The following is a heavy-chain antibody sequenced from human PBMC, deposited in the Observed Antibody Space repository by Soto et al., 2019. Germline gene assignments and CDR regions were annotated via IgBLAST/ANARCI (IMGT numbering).Heavy chain of an antibody. J-gene: IGHJ3*02. CDR2: ISYDGSNK. Sequence: ESGGGVVQPGRSLRLSCAASGFTFSSYGMHWVRQAPGKGLEWVAVISYDGSNKYYADSVKGRFTISRDNSKNTLYLQMNSLRAEDTAVYYCAKEDSSSWQPRRPGDDAFDIWGQGTMVTVSS. V-gene: IGHV3-30*18. CDR1: GFTFSSYG. CDR3: AKEDSSSWQPRRPGDDAFDI. D-gene: IGHD6-13*01.